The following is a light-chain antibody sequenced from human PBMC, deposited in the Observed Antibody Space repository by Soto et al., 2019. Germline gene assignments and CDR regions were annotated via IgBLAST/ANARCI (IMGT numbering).Light chain of an antibody. Sequence: EIVLTQSPGTLSLSPGERATLSCRASQSVSSSYLAWYQQKPGQAPRLLLYRASSRATGIPDRFSGSGSGTDFTLPISRLEPEDVAVYFCQQYGSSPPLTFGGGTKVQIK. V-gene: IGKV3-20*01. CDR1: QSVSSSY. CDR2: RAS. J-gene: IGKJ4*01. CDR3: QQYGSSPPLT.